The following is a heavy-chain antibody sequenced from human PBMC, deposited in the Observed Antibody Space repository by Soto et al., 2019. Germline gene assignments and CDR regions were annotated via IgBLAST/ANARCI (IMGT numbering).Heavy chain of an antibody. V-gene: IGHV4-59*01. D-gene: IGHD3-3*01. CDR3: ARVTNYDFWSGYFYYMDV. CDR1: GGSISSYY. Sequence: SEPLSLTCTVSGGSISSYYLSWIRQPPGKGLEWIGYIYYSGSTNYNPSLKSRVTISVDTSKNQFSLKLSSVTAADTAVYYCARVTNYDFWSGYFYYMDVWGKGTTVTVSS. J-gene: IGHJ6*03. CDR2: IYYSGST.